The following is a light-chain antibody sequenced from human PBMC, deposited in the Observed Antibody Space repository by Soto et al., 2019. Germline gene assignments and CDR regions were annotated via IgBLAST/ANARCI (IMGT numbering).Light chain of an antibody. J-gene: IGKJ5*01. CDR2: GAS. CDR3: QQYNNWPSIT. CDR1: QSVSSN. Sequence: EIVMTPSPATLSVSPVERATLSCRASQSVSSNLAWYQQKPGQAPRLLIYGASTRATGIPARFSGSGSGTEFTLTISSLQSEDLAVYYCQQYNNWPSITFGQGTRLEIK. V-gene: IGKV3-15*01.